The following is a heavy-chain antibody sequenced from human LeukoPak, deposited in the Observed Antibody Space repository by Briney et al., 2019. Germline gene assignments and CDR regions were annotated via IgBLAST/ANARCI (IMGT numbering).Heavy chain of an antibody. J-gene: IGHJ6*02. Sequence: SVKVSCKASGGTFSSYAISWVRQAPGQGLEWMGGIIPIFGTANYAQKLQGRVTITADDSTSTAYMELSSLRSEDTAVYYCAGGGIQGIYYYGMDVWGQGTTVTVSS. CDR1: GGTFSSYA. D-gene: IGHD5-18*01. CDR3: AGGGIQGIYYYGMDV. CDR2: IIPIFGTA. V-gene: IGHV1-69*13.